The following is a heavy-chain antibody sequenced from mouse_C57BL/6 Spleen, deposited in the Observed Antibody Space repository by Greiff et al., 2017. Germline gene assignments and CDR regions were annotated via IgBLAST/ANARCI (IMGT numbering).Heavy chain of an antibody. J-gene: IGHJ1*03. CDR3: ASMITDLYWYFDV. CDR1: GYTFTSYW. Sequence: VQLQQPGAELVMPGASVKLSCKASGYTFTSYWMHWVKQRPGQGLEWIGEIDPSDSYTNYNQKFKGKSTLTVDKSSSTAYMQLSSLTSEDSAVYYCASMITDLYWYFDVWGTGTTVTVSS. D-gene: IGHD2-4*01. V-gene: IGHV1-69*01. CDR2: IDPSDSYT.